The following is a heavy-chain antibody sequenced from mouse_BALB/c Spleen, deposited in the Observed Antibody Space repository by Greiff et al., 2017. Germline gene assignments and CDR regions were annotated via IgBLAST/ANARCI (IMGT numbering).Heavy chain of an antibody. D-gene: IGHD3-3*01. CDR2: INPYNDGT. CDR3: ARGGDSAGCVGAY. V-gene: IGHV1-14*01. J-gene: IGHJ2*01. Sequence: EVQLQQSGPELVKPGASVKMSCKASGYTFTSYVMHWVKQKPGQGLEWIGYINPYNDGTKYNEKFKGKATLTSDKSSSTAYMELSSLTSEDSAVYYCARGGDSAGCVGAYWGQGTTLTVSS. CDR1: GYTFTSYV.